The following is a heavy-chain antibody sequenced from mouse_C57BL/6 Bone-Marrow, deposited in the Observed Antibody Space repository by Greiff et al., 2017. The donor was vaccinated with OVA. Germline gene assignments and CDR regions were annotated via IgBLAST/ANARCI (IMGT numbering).Heavy chain of an antibody. Sequence: VQLQQSGPELVKPGASVKISCKASGYTFTDYYMNWVKQSHGKSLEWIGDINPNNGGTSYNQKFKGKATLTVDKYSSTAYMELRRLTSEDSAGYYWAREVDYGSRNFDVWGTGTTVTVSS. CDR3: AREVDYGSRNFDV. CDR1: GYTFTDYY. J-gene: IGHJ1*03. CDR2: INPNNGGT. D-gene: IGHD1-1*01. V-gene: IGHV1-26*01.